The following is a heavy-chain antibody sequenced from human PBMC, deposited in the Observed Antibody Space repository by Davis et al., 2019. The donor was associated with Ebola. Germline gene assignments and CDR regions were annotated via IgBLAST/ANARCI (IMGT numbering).Heavy chain of an antibody. D-gene: IGHD5-24*01. CDR1: GDSVSSGG. CDR3: ARGWLRTGLDI. J-gene: IGHJ3*02. CDR2: TYYSSKWYN. V-gene: IGHV6-1*01. Sequence: HSQILSLTCDISGDSVSSGGWNWIRQSPSRGLEWLGRTYYSSKWYNDYAVSVKSRITINPDTSKNQFSLQLNSVTPEDTAVYYCARGWLRTGLDIWGQGTMVIVSS.